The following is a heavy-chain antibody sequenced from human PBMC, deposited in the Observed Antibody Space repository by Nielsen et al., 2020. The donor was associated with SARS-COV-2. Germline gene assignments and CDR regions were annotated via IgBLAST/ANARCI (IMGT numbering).Heavy chain of an antibody. CDR3: AKDGGSGIGGIKNWFDP. CDR1: GFSFSTFSNYG. V-gene: IGHV3-30*18. CDR2: ISYDGSTK. Sequence: GGSLRLSCAASGFSFSTFSNYGMHWARQAPGKGLEWVAVISYDGSTKYYADSVKGRFTISRDNSKNTVYLQMNSLRPVDTAIYYCAKDGGSGIGGIKNWFDPWGQGTLVTVTS. D-gene: IGHD3-10*01. J-gene: IGHJ5*02.